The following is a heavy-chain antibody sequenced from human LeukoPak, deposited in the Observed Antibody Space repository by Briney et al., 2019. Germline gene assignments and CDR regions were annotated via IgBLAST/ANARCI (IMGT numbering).Heavy chain of an antibody. D-gene: IGHD6-6*01. Sequence: SETLSLTCAVYGGSFSGYYWSWIRQPPGKGLEWIGEINHSGSTNYNPSLKSRVTISVDTSKNQFSLKLSSVTAADTAVYYCATQYSSSSWGYYYYYMDVWGKGTTVTVSS. CDR1: GGSFSGYY. CDR3: ATQYSSSSWGYYYYYMDV. CDR2: INHSGST. J-gene: IGHJ6*03. V-gene: IGHV4-34*01.